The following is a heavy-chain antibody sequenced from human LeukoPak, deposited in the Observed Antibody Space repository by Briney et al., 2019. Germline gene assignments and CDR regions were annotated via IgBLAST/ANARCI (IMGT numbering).Heavy chain of an antibody. Sequence: ASVKVSCKASGYTFTIHLVHWVRQAPGQGRGWMGVFNPGGDSISYSQKFQGRVTLTRDTSTSTAYMELRSLRSEDTAVYYCATQQEVTSDSYYYAMDVWGQGTTVTVSS. CDR2: FNPGGDSI. J-gene: IGHJ6*02. CDR1: GYTFTIHL. D-gene: IGHD4-23*01. V-gene: IGHV1-46*01. CDR3: ATQQEVTSDSYYYAMDV.